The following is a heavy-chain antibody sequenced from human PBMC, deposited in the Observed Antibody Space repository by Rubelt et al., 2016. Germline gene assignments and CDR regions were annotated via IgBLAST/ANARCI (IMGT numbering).Heavy chain of an antibody. D-gene: IGHD5-18*01. CDR2: GST. V-gene: IGHV4-39*07. CDR3: AREDTAGLPNFDY. Sequence: GSTYYNPSLKSRVTISVDTSKNQFSLKLSSVTAADTAVYYCAREDTAGLPNFDYWGQGTLVTVSS. J-gene: IGHJ4*02.